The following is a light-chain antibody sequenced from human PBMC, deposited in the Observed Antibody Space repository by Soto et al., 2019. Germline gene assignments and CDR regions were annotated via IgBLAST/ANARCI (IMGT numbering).Light chain of an antibody. V-gene: IGKV1-5*01. J-gene: IGKJ1*01. CDR1: QSISSW. CDR3: QQYNCYPWT. CDR2: DAS. Sequence: LPITQTPSALSVSVGDRVTITCRASQSISSWLAWYQQKPGKAHKLLIYDASSLESGVPSRFSGSASGTVGTINISSLQADDGTTYGGQQYNCYPWTFGQGTKVEIK.